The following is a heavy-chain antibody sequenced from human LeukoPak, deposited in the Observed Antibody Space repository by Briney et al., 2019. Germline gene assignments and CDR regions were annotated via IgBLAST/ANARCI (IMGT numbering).Heavy chain of an antibody. CDR2: IYYSGST. CDR3: ARVRPTVTTFWFDP. CDR1: GGSISSYY. Sequence: PSETLSLTCTVSGGSISSYYWSWIRQPPGKGLEWIGYIYYSGSTNYNPSLKSRVTISVDTSKNQFSLKLSSVTAADTAVYYCARVRPTVTTFWFDPWGQGTPVTVPS. D-gene: IGHD4-17*01. J-gene: IGHJ5*02. V-gene: IGHV4-59*01.